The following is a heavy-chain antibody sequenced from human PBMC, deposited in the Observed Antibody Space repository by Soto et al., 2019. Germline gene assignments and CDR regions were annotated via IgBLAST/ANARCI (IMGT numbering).Heavy chain of an antibody. CDR3: ARPYCSGGSCRYSGEYFQH. Sequence: QVQLVESGGGVVQPGRSLRLSCAASGFTFSSYAMHWVRQAPGKGLEWVAVISYDGSNKYYADSVKGRFTISRDNSKNTLYLQMNCLRAEDTAVYYCARPYCSGGSCRYSGEYFQHWGQGTLVTVSS. D-gene: IGHD2-15*01. CDR1: GFTFSSYA. CDR2: ISYDGSNK. V-gene: IGHV3-30-3*01. J-gene: IGHJ1*01.